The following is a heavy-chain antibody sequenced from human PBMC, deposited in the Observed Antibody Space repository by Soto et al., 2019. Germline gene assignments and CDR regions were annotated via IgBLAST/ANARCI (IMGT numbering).Heavy chain of an antibody. CDR1: GGTFSSYA. J-gene: IGHJ4*02. Sequence: SVKVSCKASGGTFSSYAISWVRQAPGQGLEWMGGIIPIFGTANYAQKFQGRVTITADESTSTAYMELSSLRSEDTAVYYCASIEYDYVWGSYRPHFDYWGQGTLVTVSS. D-gene: IGHD3-16*02. CDR3: ASIEYDYVWGSYRPHFDY. CDR2: IIPIFGTA. V-gene: IGHV1-69*13.